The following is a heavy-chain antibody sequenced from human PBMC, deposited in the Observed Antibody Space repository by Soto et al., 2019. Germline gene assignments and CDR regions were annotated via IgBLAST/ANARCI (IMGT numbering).Heavy chain of an antibody. CDR3: AGVGETTSGAILINWFAP. J-gene: IGHJ5*02. Sequence: QVQLVQSGGEVKKPGASVRVSCKASGYTFTSYGITWVRQAPGQGLEWMGWINPYNGNTNYEQKLQGRVTMTIDTSTNPSYMELRSLRSDDAAVYYCAGVGETTSGAILINWFAPWGQGTLVTVSS. V-gene: IGHV1-18*01. D-gene: IGHD3-3*01. CDR2: INPYNGNT. CDR1: GYTFTSYG.